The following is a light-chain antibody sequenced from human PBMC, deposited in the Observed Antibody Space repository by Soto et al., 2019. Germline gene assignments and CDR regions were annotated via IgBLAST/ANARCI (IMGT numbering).Light chain of an antibody. CDR2: VEGGGNY. J-gene: IGLJ3*02. V-gene: IGLV4-60*03. CDR1: RGHSTYS. CDR3: ETWDSDIEV. Sequence: QSVLTQASSASASLGSSVKLTCTLSRGHSTYSVAWHQQQPGKAPRYLMKVEGGGNYTKRSALPDRLSGSSSGADRYLTISNLQSEDEADYYCETWDSDIEVFGGGTKVTVL.